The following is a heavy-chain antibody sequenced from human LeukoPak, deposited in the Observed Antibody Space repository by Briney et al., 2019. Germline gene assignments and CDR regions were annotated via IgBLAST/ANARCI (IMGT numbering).Heavy chain of an antibody. V-gene: IGHV3-11*01. CDR1: GFTFSDYY. D-gene: IGHD5-24*01. Sequence: GGSLRLSCAASGFTFSDYYMSWIRQAPGEGLEWVSYISSSGSTIYYADSVKGRFTISRDNAKNSLYLQMNSLRAEDTAVYYCARAELMATITYFDYWGQGTLVTVSS. J-gene: IGHJ4*02. CDR2: ISSSGSTI. CDR3: ARAELMATITYFDY.